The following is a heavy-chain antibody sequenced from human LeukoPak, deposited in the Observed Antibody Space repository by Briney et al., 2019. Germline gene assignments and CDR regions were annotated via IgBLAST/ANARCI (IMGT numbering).Heavy chain of an antibody. J-gene: IGHJ4*02. CDR2: ISYDGSNK. Sequence: GRSLRLSCAASGFTFSSYAMHWVRQAPGKGLEWVAVISYDGSNKYYADSVKGRFTISRDNAKNSLYLQMNSLRADDTAVYYCAREDGGPSYYFDYWGQGTLVTVSS. CDR1: GFTFSSYA. V-gene: IGHV3-30*04. CDR3: AREDGGPSYYFDY.